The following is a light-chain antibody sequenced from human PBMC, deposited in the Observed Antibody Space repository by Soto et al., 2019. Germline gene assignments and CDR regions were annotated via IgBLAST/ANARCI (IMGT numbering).Light chain of an antibody. J-gene: IGKJ1*01. CDR2: GAS. V-gene: IGKV3-15*01. CDR3: HQYNNWPKT. Sequence: EIVMTQSPATLSVSPGERATLSCRASQSVSSNLAWYQQKPGQAPRLLIYGASTRATGIPARFSGSGSGTEFTHTISSLQSEDFALYYCHQYNNWPKTFGQGTKVEIK. CDR1: QSVSSN.